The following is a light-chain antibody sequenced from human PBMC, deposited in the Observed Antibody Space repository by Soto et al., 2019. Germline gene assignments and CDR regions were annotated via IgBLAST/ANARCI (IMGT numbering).Light chain of an antibody. V-gene: IGLV7-43*01. CDR3: LRYYGGAHV. CDR2: STS. J-gene: IGLJ1*01. Sequence: QTVVTQEPSLTVSPGGTVTLPCASSTGAVTSGYYPNWFQQKPGQALRALISSTSNKHSWTPARFSGSLLGGKAALTLSGVQPEDEAEYYCLRYYGGAHVFGTGTKLTVL. CDR1: TGAVTSGYY.